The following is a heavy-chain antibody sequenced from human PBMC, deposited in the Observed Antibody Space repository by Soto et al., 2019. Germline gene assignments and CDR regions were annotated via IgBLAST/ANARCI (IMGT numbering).Heavy chain of an antibody. J-gene: IGHJ4*02. D-gene: IGHD5-12*01. CDR3: ARDGAIGGYDYFDY. CDR1: GGSFSGYY. CDR2: IYYSGST. V-gene: IGHV4-59*01. Sequence: PSETLSLTCAVYGGSFSGYYWSWIRQPPGKGLEWIGYIYYSGSTNYNPSLKSRVTISVDTSKNQFSLKLSSVTAADTAVYYCARDGAIGGYDYFDYWGQGTLVTVSS.